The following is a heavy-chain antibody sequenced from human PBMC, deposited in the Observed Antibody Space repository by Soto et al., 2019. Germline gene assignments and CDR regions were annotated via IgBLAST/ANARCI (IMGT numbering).Heavy chain of an antibody. D-gene: IGHD1-26*01. CDR1: GYSFTNFW. Sequence: GSLKISCTGSGYSFTNFWINWLRQMPGKGLEWVGNIDPGDSYTTYSPSFQGHVTISVDRSINTAFLQWSSLKASDTAMYYCARSLYRTNSYYFNYWGQGTLVTVSS. CDR2: IDPGDSYT. V-gene: IGHV5-10-1*01. J-gene: IGHJ4*02. CDR3: ARSLYRTNSYYFNY.